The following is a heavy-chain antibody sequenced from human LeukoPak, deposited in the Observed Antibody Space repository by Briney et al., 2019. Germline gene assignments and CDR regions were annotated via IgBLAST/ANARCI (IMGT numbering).Heavy chain of an antibody. CDR2: ISGSGGGT. V-gene: IGHV3-23*01. Sequence: PGGSLRLSCAASGFTFSSYAMSWVRQAPGKGLERVSVISGSGGGTYYADSVKGWFTISRDNSKNTLYLQMNSLRAEDTAVYYCATNTAMGYFDYWGQGTLVTVSS. J-gene: IGHJ4*02. CDR1: GFTFSSYA. D-gene: IGHD5-18*01. CDR3: ATNTAMGYFDY.